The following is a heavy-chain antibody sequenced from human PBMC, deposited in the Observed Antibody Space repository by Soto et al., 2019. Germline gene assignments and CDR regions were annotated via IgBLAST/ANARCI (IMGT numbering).Heavy chain of an antibody. CDR3: ARDKAITGTTGFDY. J-gene: IGHJ4*02. D-gene: IGHD1-7*01. Sequence: ASVQVSCKESGYSFSSYYMHWVRQAPGQGLEWMRVINPSGDSITYAQKLRGRVTMTTDTSTSTAYMELRSLRSDDTAVYYCARDKAITGTTGFDYWGQGTLVTVSS. V-gene: IGHV1-46*01. CDR1: GYSFSSYY. CDR2: INPSGDSI.